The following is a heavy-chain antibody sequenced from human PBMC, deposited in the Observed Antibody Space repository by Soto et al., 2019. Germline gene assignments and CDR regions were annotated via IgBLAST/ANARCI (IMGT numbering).Heavy chain of an antibody. Sequence: SATLSLTCRVSGDSIISYSWSWIRQPAGKGLEWLGRVYRGTSNYNPSLKSRLIMSLDTSKNQFSLNLRSVTAADTAVYYCARVGSGNYQHTYYYGVDFWGQGTTVTVSS. CDR2: VYRGTS. CDR1: GDSIISYS. J-gene: IGHJ6*02. D-gene: IGHD3-10*01. V-gene: IGHV4-4*07. CDR3: ARVGSGNYQHTYYYGVDF.